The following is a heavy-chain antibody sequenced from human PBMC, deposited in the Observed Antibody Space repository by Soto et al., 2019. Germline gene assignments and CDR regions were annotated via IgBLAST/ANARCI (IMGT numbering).Heavy chain of an antibody. CDR3: AKDHYGSAIYGMDV. CDR1: GFRFEDYA. Sequence: EVQLVESGGGLVQPGRSLRLSCAASGFRFEDYAMHWVRQAQGKGRGWVSGIAWNSDIIGYADSVKGRFTISRDNGKNSLYLQMNSLRPEDTALYYCAKDHYGSAIYGMDVWGQGTTVTVSS. D-gene: IGHD3-10*01. V-gene: IGHV3-9*01. CDR2: IAWNSDII. J-gene: IGHJ6*02.